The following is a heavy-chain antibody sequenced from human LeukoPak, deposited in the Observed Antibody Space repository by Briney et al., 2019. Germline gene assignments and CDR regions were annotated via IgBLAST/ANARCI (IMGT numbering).Heavy chain of an antibody. CDR3: ARGRVGYSYGYAQYTYYYYYYMDV. CDR1: GGSISSYY. CDR2: IYYSGST. J-gene: IGHJ6*03. Sequence: SETLSLTCTVSGGSISSYYWSWIRQPPGKGLEWIGYIYYSGSTNYNPSLKSRVTISVDTSKNQFSLKLSSVTAADTAVYYCARGRVGYSYGYAQYTYYYYYYMDVWGKGTTVTVSS. D-gene: IGHD5-18*01. V-gene: IGHV4-59*12.